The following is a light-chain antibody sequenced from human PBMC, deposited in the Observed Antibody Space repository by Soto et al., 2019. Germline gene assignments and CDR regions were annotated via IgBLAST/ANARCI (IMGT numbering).Light chain of an antibody. CDR2: GAS. J-gene: IGKJ1*01. V-gene: IGKV3-20*01. Sequence: EIVLTQTTGTLSLSPGERATLSCRAIQSVSSSYLAWYQQKPGQAPRLLIYGASSRATGIPARFSGSGSGTEFTLTISSLQSEDFAVYYCQQYNIWPPWTFGQGTKVDIK. CDR1: QSVSSSY. CDR3: QQYNIWPPWT.